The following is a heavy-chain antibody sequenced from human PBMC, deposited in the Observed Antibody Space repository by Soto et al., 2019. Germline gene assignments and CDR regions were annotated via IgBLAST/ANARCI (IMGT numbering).Heavy chain of an antibody. D-gene: IGHD3-22*01. CDR3: AKAREPYYYDTSGTFDY. Sequence: DVQLVESGGGLVQPGRSLRLSCAASGFSFDDYAMHWVRQAPGKGLEWVSGISWNSGSLAYVDSVKGRFTVSRDNAKNSLDLQMNSLRAEDTALYYCAKAREPYYYDTSGTFDYWGQGTLVTVSS. V-gene: IGHV3-9*01. CDR2: ISWNSGSL. J-gene: IGHJ4*02. CDR1: GFSFDDYA.